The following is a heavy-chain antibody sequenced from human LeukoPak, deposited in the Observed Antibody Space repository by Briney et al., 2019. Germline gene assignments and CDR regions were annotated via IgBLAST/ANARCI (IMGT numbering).Heavy chain of an antibody. V-gene: IGHV4-30-4*01. Sequence: PSETLSLTCTVSGGSISSGDYYWSWIRQPPGKGLEWIGYIYYSGSTYYNPSLKSRVTISVDTSENQFSLKLSSVTAADTAVYYCARGVIAASYYFDYWGQGTLVTVSS. D-gene: IGHD6-6*01. CDR2: IYYSGST. CDR1: GGSISSGDYY. J-gene: IGHJ4*02. CDR3: ARGVIAASYYFDY.